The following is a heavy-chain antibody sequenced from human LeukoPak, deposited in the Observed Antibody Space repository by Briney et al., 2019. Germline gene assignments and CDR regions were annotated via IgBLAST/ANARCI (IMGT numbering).Heavy chain of an antibody. CDR1: GFTFSNYR. V-gene: IGHV3-74*01. Sequence: GGSLRLSCAASGFTFSNYRMHWVHQAPGKGLVWVSLMNGDGSVKNYADSVEGRFTISRDNTRNTLYLQMNILRAEDTAVYYCARGVSLESGNFQYWGQGTLVTVSS. J-gene: IGHJ1*01. CDR3: ARGVSLESGNFQY. CDR2: MNGDGSVK. D-gene: IGHD3-3*01.